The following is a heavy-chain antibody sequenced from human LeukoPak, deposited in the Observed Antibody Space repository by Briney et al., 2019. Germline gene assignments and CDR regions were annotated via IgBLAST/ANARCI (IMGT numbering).Heavy chain of an antibody. CDR3: ASFTVAGTAFYYYMDV. D-gene: IGHD6-19*01. V-gene: IGHV1-2*02. CDR2: IHPNGGGT. J-gene: IGHJ6*03. Sequence: GASVKVSCKASGYIFTGYYMNWGRRAPGQERGGRGWIHPNGGGTNYAKKFQGRVTMTRDTTISTAYMELSRLRSNDTAVYYCASFTVAGTAFYYYMDVWGKGTTVTISS. CDR1: GYIFTGYY.